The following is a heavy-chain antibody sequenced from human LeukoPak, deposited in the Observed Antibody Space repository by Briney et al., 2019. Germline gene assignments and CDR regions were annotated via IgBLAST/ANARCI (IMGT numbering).Heavy chain of an antibody. J-gene: IGHJ4*02. D-gene: IGHD4-17*01. CDR3: ARDLYGDYAYDY. V-gene: IGHV3-21*01. Sequence: GGSLRLSCAASGFTFTSYSMNWDRQAPGKGLEWVSSIIGSGSYIYYADSVKGRFTISRDNAKNSLYLQMSSLRAEDTAVYYCARDLYGDYAYDYWGQGTLVTVSS. CDR1: GFTFTSYS. CDR2: IIGSGSYI.